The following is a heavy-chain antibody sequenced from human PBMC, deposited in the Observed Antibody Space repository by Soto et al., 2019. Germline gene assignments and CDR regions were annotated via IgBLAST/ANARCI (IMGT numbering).Heavy chain of an antibody. D-gene: IGHD4-17*01. CDR1: GGSISSVDYY. CDR3: ASVGRPTVVTLDY. Sequence: LSLTCTVSGGSISSVDYYWSWIRHPPGKVLECIGYIYYSGSTYYNPSLKSRVTISVDTSKNQFSLKLSSVTAADTAVYYCASVGRPTVVTLDYWGQGTPVTVSS. V-gene: IGHV4-30-4*01. CDR2: IYYSGST. J-gene: IGHJ4*02.